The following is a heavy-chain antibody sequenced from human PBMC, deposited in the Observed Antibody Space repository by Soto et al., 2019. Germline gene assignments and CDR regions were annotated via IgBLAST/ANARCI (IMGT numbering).Heavy chain of an antibody. D-gene: IGHD3-22*01. V-gene: IGHV3-15*07. CDR2: IKSKTDGGTT. Sequence: EVHLVESGGGLVKPGGSLRLSCAASGFTFSNAWINWVRQAPGKGLEWVGRIKSKTDGGTTDFAAPMKGRFAISRDDSKDMVYLQMNSLKTEATGIYYCTTDSYSTIIVVRFDDWGHGTLVTVSS. CDR1: GFTFSNAW. CDR3: TTDSYSTIIVVRFDD. J-gene: IGHJ4*01.